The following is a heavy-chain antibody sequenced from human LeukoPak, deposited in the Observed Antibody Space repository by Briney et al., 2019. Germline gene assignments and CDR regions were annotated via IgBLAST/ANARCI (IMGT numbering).Heavy chain of an antibody. CDR3: ARVQYIAAAGTIWYDP. V-gene: IGHV3-21*01. D-gene: IGHD6-13*01. Sequence: PGGSLRLSCAASGFTFSRYSMNWVGQAPGKGVEWVSSISSSSRYIYYADSVKGGLTIYRDKAKKSVYVQMKRLRDEDTAVYYCARVQYIAAAGTIWYDPWGQGTLVTVSS. CDR2: ISSSSRYI. J-gene: IGHJ5*02. CDR1: GFTFSRYS.